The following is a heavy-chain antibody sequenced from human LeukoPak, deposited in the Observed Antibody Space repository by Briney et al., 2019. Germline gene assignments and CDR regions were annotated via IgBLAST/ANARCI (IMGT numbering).Heavy chain of an antibody. V-gene: IGHV3-11*01. CDR2: INIGGTNT. CDR1: GFTFNDYY. CDR3: ATDGAGFDT. J-gene: IGHJ5*02. Sequence: GGSLRLSCTASGFTFNDYYMSWIRQAPGKGLEWLSYINIGGTNTHYADSVKGRFTISRDNAKKSLYLEMNNLRAEDTAVYYCATDGAGFDTWGQGVLVTVSS.